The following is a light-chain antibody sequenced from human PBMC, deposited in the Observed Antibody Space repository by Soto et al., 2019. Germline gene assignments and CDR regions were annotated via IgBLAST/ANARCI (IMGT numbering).Light chain of an antibody. CDR1: NSNIGRNT. CDR2: GNN. J-gene: IGLJ3*02. Sequence: QSVLTQPPSASGTPGQRVTISCSGSNSNIGRNTVNWYQQLPGTAPKLLIYGNNNRPSGVPDRFSGSKSGTSASLAITGLQAEDEADYYCQSYDSSLSEWVFGGGTKLTVL. V-gene: IGLV1-44*01. CDR3: QSYDSSLSEWV.